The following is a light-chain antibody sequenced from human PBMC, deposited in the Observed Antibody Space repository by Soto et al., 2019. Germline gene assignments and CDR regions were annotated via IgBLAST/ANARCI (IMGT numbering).Light chain of an antibody. Sequence: QSVLTQPASVSGSPGQSITISCTGTSSDIGGYNYVSWYKQHPGKAPKLMIYEVSNRPSGVSNRFSGSKSGNTASLTISGLLAEDEADYFCCSYAGGYTYLFGTWTKVTVL. V-gene: IGLV2-14*01. J-gene: IGLJ1*01. CDR1: SSDIGGYNY. CDR2: EVS. CDR3: CSYAGGYTYL.